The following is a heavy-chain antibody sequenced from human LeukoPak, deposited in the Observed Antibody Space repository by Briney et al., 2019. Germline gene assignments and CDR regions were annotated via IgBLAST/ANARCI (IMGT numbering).Heavy chain of an antibody. D-gene: IGHD6-13*01. CDR2: IYYSGST. CDR3: ARGAGWFDP. CDR1: GDSISGYY. Sequence: SETLSLTCTVSGDSISGYYWSWIRQPPGKGLEWIGHIYYSGSTNYSPSFKSRVTIPVDTSKNQFSLKLSSVTAADTAVYYCARGAGWFDPWGQGTLVTVSS. J-gene: IGHJ5*02. V-gene: IGHV4-59*01.